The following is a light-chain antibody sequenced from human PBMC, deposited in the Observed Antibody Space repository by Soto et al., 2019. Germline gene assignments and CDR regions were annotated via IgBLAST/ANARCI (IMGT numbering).Light chain of an antibody. Sequence: QSALTQPASVSGSPGQSITISCTGTSSDVGGYNFVSWYQQHPGKAPRLMIFDVNNRPSGVSTRFSGSKSSNTASLTISGLQAEDEADYYCCSYSGSNTIVVFGGGTKLTVL. CDR1: SSDVGGYNF. CDR3: CSYSGSNTIVV. J-gene: IGLJ2*01. CDR2: DVN. V-gene: IGLV2-14*03.